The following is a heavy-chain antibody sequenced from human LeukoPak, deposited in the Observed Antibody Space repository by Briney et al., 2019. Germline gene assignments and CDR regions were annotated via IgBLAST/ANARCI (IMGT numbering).Heavy chain of an antibody. CDR1: GFTFSSYA. CDR3: ARDRVGEYHFDY. D-gene: IGHD3-16*01. Sequence: GGSLRLSCAASGFTFSSYAMSWVRQAPGKGLEWVSAISGSGGSTYYADSVKGRFTISRDNSKNTLYLQMNSLRAEDTAVYYCARDRVGEYHFDYWGQGTLVTVSS. CDR2: ISGSGGST. V-gene: IGHV3-23*01. J-gene: IGHJ4*02.